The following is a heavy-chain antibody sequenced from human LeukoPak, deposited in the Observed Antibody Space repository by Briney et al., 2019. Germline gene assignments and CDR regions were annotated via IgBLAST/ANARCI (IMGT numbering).Heavy chain of an antibody. J-gene: IGHJ5*02. CDR3: VRGGESTWS. D-gene: IGHD2-15*01. CDR2: INNDGSGT. CDR1: GFTFRSNG. Sequence: GGSLRLSWAAPGFTFRSNGLPGFAKAPGKGRVWVSRINNDGSGTTYAASVKGRFTISRDDAKNTLYLQMNSLRAEDTAVYYCVRGGESTWSWGQGTLVTVSS. V-gene: IGHV3-74*01.